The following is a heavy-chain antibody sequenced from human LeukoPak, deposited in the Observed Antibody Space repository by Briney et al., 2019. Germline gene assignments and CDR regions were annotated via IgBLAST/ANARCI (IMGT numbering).Heavy chain of an antibody. CDR3: AAGLGESSGYYYVFGLS. J-gene: IGHJ5*02. Sequence: SVTVSCKASGFTFTSSAVQWVRQARGQRLEWIGWIVVGSGNTNYAQKFQERVTITRDMSTSTAYMELSSLRSEDTAVYYCAAGLGESSGYYYVFGLSWGQGTLVTVSS. V-gene: IGHV1-58*01. D-gene: IGHD3-22*01. CDR2: IVVGSGNT. CDR1: GFTFTSSA.